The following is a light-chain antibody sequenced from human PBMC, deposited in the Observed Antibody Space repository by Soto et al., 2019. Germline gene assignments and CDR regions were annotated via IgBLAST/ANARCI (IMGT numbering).Light chain of an antibody. Sequence: QSVLTQPPSASGSPGQSVTITCTGTSSDVGGYNYVSWYQQHPGKAPKLMIYEVSERPSGVPDRFSGSKSGNTASLTVSGLQAEDEADYYCSSYAGSNNLVFGTGTKVTVL. V-gene: IGLV2-8*01. J-gene: IGLJ1*01. CDR3: SSYAGSNNLV. CDR1: SSDVGGYNY. CDR2: EVS.